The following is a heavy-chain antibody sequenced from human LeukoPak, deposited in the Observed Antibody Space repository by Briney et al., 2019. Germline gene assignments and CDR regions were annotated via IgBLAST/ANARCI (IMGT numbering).Heavy chain of an antibody. CDR3: ANRVMPRLPTASITPAHSSDY. CDR2: IIPILGTT. D-gene: IGHD1-14*01. V-gene: IGHV1-69*13. Sequence: ASVKVSCKASGGTFSTYTISWVRQAPGQGLEWVGGIIPILGTTNYAQKFQGRVTITADDSTSTAYMELSSLRSEDTAIYYCANRVMPRLPTASITPAHSSDYWGQGTLVTVSS. J-gene: IGHJ4*02. CDR1: GGTFSTYT.